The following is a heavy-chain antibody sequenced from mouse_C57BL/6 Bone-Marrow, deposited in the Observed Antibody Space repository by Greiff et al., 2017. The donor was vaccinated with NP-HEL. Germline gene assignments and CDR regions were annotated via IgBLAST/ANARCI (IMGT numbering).Heavy chain of an antibody. CDR1: GYTFTSYW. CDR3: ARDYGSSYAFAY. D-gene: IGHD1-1*01. CDR2: IHPNSGST. Sequence: QVQLQQPGAELVKPGASVKLSCKASGYTFTSYWMHWVKQRPGQGLEWIGMIHPNSGSTNYNEKFKSKATLTVDKSSSTAYMQLSSRTSEDSEVYYCARDYGSSYAFAYWGQGTLVTVSA. J-gene: IGHJ3*01. V-gene: IGHV1-64*01.